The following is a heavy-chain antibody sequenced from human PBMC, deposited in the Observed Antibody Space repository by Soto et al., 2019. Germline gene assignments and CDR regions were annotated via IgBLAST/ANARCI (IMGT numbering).Heavy chain of an antibody. V-gene: IGHV4-59*01. CDR3: ARDRGANGAYFDY. CDR2: IYYSGST. J-gene: IGHJ4*02. Sequence: QVQLQESGPGLVKPSETLSLTCIVSGGSINSFYWRWVRQPPGKGLEWIGYIYYSGSTNYNPSHESRVTISVDTSKNQFSLKLNSVTAADTAVYYCARDRGANGAYFDYWGQGTLVTVSS. D-gene: IGHD3-10*01. CDR1: GGSINSFY.